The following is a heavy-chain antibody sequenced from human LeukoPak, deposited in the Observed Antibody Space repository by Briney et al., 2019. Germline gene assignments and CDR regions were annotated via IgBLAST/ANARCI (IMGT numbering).Heavy chain of an antibody. CDR1: AFTFSSYA. CDR3: AKSLSGYYSNFDY. V-gene: IGHV3-23*01. CDR2: ITPTGGNT. Sequence: GGSLRLSCAASAFTFSSYAVSWVRQAPGKGLDWVSTITPTGGNTFHADSVRGRFSISRENSKNTLYLQMNSLRADDTALYYCAKSLSGYYSNFDYWGQGTLVTVSS. D-gene: IGHD3-22*01. J-gene: IGHJ4*02.